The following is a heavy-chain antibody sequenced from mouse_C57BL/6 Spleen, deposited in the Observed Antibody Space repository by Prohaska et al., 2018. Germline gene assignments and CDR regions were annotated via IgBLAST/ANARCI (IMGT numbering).Heavy chain of an antibody. CDR1: GYTFTSYW. J-gene: IGHJ3*01. D-gene: IGHD1-1*01. V-gene: IGHV1-53*01. CDR3: AKGGYGSSYDWFAY. Sequence: QVQLQQPGTELVKPGASVKLSCKASGYTFTSYWMHWVKKRPGQGHEWIGNINPSNGGTNYNEKFKNKATLTVDKSSSTAYMQLSSLTSEDSAVYYCAKGGYGSSYDWFAYWGQGTLVTVSA. CDR2: INPSNGGT.